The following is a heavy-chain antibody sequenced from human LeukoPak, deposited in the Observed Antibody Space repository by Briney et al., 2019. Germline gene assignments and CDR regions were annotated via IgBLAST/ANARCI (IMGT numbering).Heavy chain of an antibody. V-gene: IGHV4-59*01. J-gene: IGHJ4*02. CDR1: GGSFSGYY. D-gene: IGHD3-3*01. CDR2: IYYSGST. CDR3: ARGGGANYDFWSGYYAI. Sequence: PSETLSLTCAVYGGSFSGYYWSWIRQPPGKGLEWIGYIYYSGSTNYNPSLKSRVTISVDTSKNQFSLKLSSVTAADTAVYYCARGGGANYDFWSGYYAIWGQGTLVTVSS.